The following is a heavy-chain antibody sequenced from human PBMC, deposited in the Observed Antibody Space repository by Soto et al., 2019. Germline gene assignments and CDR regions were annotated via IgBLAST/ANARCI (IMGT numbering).Heavy chain of an antibody. V-gene: IGHV5-51*01. J-gene: IGHJ3*02. D-gene: IGHD2-15*01. Sequence: GESLKISCKGSGYSFTSYWIGWVRQMPGKGLEWMGIIYPGDSDTRYSPSFQGQVTISADKSISTAYLQWSSLKASDTAMYYCASSGGNCYSVCAFDIWGQGTMVTVSS. CDR2: IYPGDSDT. CDR1: GYSFTSYW. CDR3: ASSGGNCYSVCAFDI.